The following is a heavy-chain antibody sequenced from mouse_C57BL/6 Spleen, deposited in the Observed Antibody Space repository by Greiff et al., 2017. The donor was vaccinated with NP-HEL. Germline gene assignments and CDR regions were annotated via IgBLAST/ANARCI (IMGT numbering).Heavy chain of an antibody. V-gene: IGHV1-69*01. CDR3: ARGSATGYFDY. D-gene: IGHD6-1*01. J-gene: IGHJ2*01. CDR1: GYTFTSYW. Sequence: VQLQQSGAELVMPGASVKLSCKASGYTFTSYWMHWVKQRPGQGLEWIGEIDPSASYTNYNQKFKGKSTLTVDKSSSTAYMQLSSLTSEDSAVYYCARGSATGYFDYWGQGTTLTVSS. CDR2: IDPSASYT.